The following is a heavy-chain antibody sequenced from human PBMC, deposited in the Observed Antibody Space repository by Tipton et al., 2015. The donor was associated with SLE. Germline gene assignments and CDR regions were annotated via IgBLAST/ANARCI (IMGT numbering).Heavy chain of an antibody. V-gene: IGHV5-51*01. CDR2: IYHSGST. CDR3: ARALAGSGYFDLDY. CDR1: GYTFTTYW. Sequence: QLVQSGAEVKKPGESLKISCKGSGYTFTTYWIAWVRQMPGKGLEWMGVIYHSGSTDYNPSLKSRVNISADTSKNQFSLKLSSVTAADTAVYYCARALAGSGYFDLDYWGQGTLVTVSS. J-gene: IGHJ4*02. D-gene: IGHD5-12*01.